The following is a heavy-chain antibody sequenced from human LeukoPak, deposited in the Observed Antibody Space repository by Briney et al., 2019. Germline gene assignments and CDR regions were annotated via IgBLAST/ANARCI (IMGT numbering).Heavy chain of an antibody. V-gene: IGHV4-39*07. D-gene: IGHD2-8*01. CDR2: VYYSGST. CDR1: GGSISINNFW. Sequence: SETLSLTCSISGGSISINNFWWGWIRQSPGKAMEWVGRVYYSGSTYYNPSLTRRLTMSVDTSKNQFSLKLTSLTAADTAVYYCARGTSFGLMNSDNWGQGTLVIVSS. CDR3: ARGTSFGLMNSDN. J-gene: IGHJ4*02.